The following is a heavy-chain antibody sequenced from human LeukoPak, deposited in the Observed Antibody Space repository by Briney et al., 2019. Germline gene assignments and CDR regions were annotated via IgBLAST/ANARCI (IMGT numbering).Heavy chain of an antibody. CDR2: IDWDEDK. Sequence: SGPALVKPTQALTLTCTFSGFSLSTSGMGVSWIRQPPVKALEWLARIDWDEDKYYITSLKTRLTISKDTSKNQVVLTMTNMDPVDTATYYCARYSGSYYYFDYWGQGTLVTVSS. CDR1: GFSLSTSGMG. CDR3: ARYSGSYYYFDY. D-gene: IGHD1-26*01. V-gene: IGHV2-70*11. J-gene: IGHJ4*02.